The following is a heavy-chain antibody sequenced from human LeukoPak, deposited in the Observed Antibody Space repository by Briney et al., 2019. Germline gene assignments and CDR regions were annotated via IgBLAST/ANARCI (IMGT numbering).Heavy chain of an antibody. CDR2: INPNSGGT. J-gene: IGHJ6*03. Sequence: AASVKVSCKASGYTFTGYYMHWVRQAPGQGLEWMGWINPNSGGTNYAHKFQGRVTMTRDKSISTAYMELSRLRSDDTAVYYCARVALYSGYEGYMDVWGKGTTVTVSS. CDR3: ARVALYSGYEGYMDV. V-gene: IGHV1-2*02. CDR1: GYTFTGYY. D-gene: IGHD5-12*01.